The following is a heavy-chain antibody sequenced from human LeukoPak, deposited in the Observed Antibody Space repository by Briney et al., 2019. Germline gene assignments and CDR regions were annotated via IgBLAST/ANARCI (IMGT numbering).Heavy chain of an antibody. Sequence: SETLSLTCTVSGGSISSYYWSWIRQPPGKGLEWIGYIYYSGSTNYNPSLKSRVTISVDTSKNQFSLKLSSVTAADTAVYYCARDCHDSSGYYHNEYFHHWGQGTLVTVSA. CDR2: IYYSGST. D-gene: IGHD3-22*01. V-gene: IGHV4-59*12. CDR1: GGSISSYY. J-gene: IGHJ1*01. CDR3: ARDCHDSSGYYHNEYFHH.